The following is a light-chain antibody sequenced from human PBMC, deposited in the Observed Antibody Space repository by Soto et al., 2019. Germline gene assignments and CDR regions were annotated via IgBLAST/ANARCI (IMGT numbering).Light chain of an antibody. CDR1: QGINHN. CDR2: AAS. Sequence: DIQMTQSPSSLSASVGDRVTIACRASQGINHNLAWYQQRPGKVPKLLIYAASTLQPGVPSRFSGSGSGTDFTLTISSLQPEDVATYYCQKYNRAPLTFGGGTKVEIK. CDR3: QKYNRAPLT. J-gene: IGKJ4*01. V-gene: IGKV1-27*01.